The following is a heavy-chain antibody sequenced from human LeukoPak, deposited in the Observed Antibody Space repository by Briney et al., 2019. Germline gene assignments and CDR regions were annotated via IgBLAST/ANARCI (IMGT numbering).Heavy chain of an antibody. V-gene: IGHV4-59*01. J-gene: IGHJ3*02. Sequence: ASETLSLTCTVSGGSISSYYWSWIRQPPGKRMEWIAYVHDSGTTNYNPSLKSRVTISIDSSKNQFSLKLYSVTAADTAVYFCARDRSDQYGFDIWGRGTMVTVSS. D-gene: IGHD2-2*01. CDR3: ARDRSDQYGFDI. CDR1: GGSISSYY. CDR2: VHDSGTT.